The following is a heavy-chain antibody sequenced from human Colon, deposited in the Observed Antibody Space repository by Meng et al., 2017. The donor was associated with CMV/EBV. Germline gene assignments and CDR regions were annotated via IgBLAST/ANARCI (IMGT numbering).Heavy chain of an antibody. CDR2: IHDGRRKA. Sequence: ASGFAYNNTARNWVRPPPRRGLLWLYRIHDGRRKAKSENSVKDRFTVTRDNSRNTVYLQMSNLIADDTAVYYCTRDTPHNALEPWGHGTLVTVSS. D-gene: IGHD2-15*01. J-gene: IGHJ5*02. V-gene: IGHV3-74*03. CDR3: TRDTPHNALEP. CDR1: GFAYNNTA.